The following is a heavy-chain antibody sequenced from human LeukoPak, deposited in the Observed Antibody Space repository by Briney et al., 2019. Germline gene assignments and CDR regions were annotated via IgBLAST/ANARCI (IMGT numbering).Heavy chain of an antibody. Sequence: SQTLSLTCTVSGGSISSGGYYWSWIRQHPGKGLEWIGYIYYSGSTYYNPSLKSRVTISLDTSKNQFSLKLSSVTAADTAVYYCARADHGSGSYYIGFDYWGQGTLVTVSS. CDR3: ARADHGSGSYYIGFDY. CDR2: IYYSGST. V-gene: IGHV4-31*03. CDR1: GGSISSGGYY. D-gene: IGHD3-10*01. J-gene: IGHJ4*02.